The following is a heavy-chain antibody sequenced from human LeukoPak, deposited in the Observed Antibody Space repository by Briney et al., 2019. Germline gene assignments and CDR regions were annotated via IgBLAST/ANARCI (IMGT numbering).Heavy chain of an antibody. V-gene: IGHV3-15*07. D-gene: IGHD3-22*01. CDR1: GFTFSNAW. Sequence: GGSLRLSCAASGFTFSNAWMNWVRQAPGEGLEWVGRIKSKTDGGTTDYAAPVKGRFTISRDDSKNTLYLQMNSLKTEDTAVYYCTLYYYDSSGYFDYWGQGTLVTVSS. J-gene: IGHJ4*02. CDR2: IKSKTDGGTT. CDR3: TLYYYDSSGYFDY.